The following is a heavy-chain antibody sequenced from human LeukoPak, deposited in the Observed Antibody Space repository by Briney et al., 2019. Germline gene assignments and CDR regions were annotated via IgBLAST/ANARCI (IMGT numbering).Heavy chain of an antibody. J-gene: IGHJ4*02. CDR1: RFTFSSYS. CDR2: ISSSSSYI. D-gene: IGHD1-26*01. V-gene: IGHV3-21*01. CDR3: ARALVGAEIDY. Sequence: AGSLTLSCSASRFTFSSYSMNWVRPAPGKGLEWVSSISSSSSYIYYADSVKGRFTISRDNAKNSLYLQMNSLRAEDTAVYYCARALVGAEIDYWGQGTLVTVSS.